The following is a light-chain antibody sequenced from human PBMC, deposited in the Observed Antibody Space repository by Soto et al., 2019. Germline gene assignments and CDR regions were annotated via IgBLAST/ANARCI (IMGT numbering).Light chain of an antibody. CDR2: DAS. J-gene: IGKJ4*01. Sequence: DIVLTQSPATLSLSPGERATLSCRASQSVSSSLAWYQQKPGQTPRLLFYDASNRATGIPARFNGSGSGTDFTLTVSSLEPEDFAVYYCQQRSNWPLTFGGGTKVEIK. CDR3: QQRSNWPLT. V-gene: IGKV3-11*01. CDR1: QSVSSS.